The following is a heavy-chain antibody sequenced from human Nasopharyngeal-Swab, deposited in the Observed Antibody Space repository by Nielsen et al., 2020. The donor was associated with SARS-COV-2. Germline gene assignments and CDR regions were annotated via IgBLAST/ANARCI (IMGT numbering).Heavy chain of an antibody. CDR2: INPSGGST. Sequence: ASAKVPCKASGYTFTSYYMHWVRQAPGQGLEWMGIINPSGGSTSHAQKFQGRVTMTRDTSTSTVYMELSSLRSEDTAVYYCAREYSSGWYRDFDYWGQGTLVTVSS. V-gene: IGHV1-46*01. CDR1: GYTFTSYY. D-gene: IGHD6-19*01. J-gene: IGHJ4*02. CDR3: AREYSSGWYRDFDY.